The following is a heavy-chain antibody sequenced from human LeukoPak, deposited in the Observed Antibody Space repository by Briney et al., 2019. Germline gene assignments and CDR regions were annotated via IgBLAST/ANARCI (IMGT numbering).Heavy chain of an antibody. V-gene: IGHV3-74*01. D-gene: IGHD2-8*02. CDR3: ARDRYYTADC. CDR2: INSDGST. Sequence: PGRSLRLSCAASGFSFSSTWMHWVRQVPGKGLVWVSRINSDGSTIYADSVKGRFTISRDNTKNTLYLQMNSLRADDTAVYYCARDRYYTADCWGQGTLVTVSS. CDR1: GFSFSSTW. J-gene: IGHJ4*02.